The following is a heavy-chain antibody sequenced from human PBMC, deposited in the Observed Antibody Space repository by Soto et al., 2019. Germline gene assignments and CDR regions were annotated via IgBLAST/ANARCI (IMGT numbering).Heavy chain of an antibody. CDR3: AREKRPYGMDV. V-gene: IGHV1-8*01. Sequence: QVQLVQSGAEVKKPGASVKVSCKASGYTFTSYDINWVRQAPGQGLEWMGWMNPNSGNTGYAQKFQGRVTMTRNTSISTAYMERISLRSEDAAVYYCAREKRPYGMDVWGQGTTVTVSS. CDR1: GYTFTSYD. J-gene: IGHJ6*02. CDR2: MNPNSGNT.